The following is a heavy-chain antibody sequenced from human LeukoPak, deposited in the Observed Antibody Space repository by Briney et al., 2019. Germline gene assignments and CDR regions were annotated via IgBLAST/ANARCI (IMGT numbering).Heavy chain of an antibody. Sequence: PGGSLRLSCAASGFTFSSYGMHWVRQAPGKGLERVAFIRYDGSNKYYADSEKGRFTISRDNSKNTLYLQMNSLRAEDTAVYYCAKLAVGATLNWFDPWGQGTLVTVSS. J-gene: IGHJ5*02. CDR2: IRYDGSNK. V-gene: IGHV3-30*02. CDR1: GFTFSSYG. CDR3: AKLAVGATLNWFDP. D-gene: IGHD1-26*01.